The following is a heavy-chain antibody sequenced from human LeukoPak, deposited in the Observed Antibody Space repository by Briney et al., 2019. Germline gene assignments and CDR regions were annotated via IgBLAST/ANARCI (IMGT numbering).Heavy chain of an antibody. J-gene: IGHJ3*02. Sequence: SETLSLTCTVSGGSISSYYWSWIRQPPGKGLEWIGYIYYSGSTNYNPSLKSRVTISVDTSKNQFSLKLSSVTAADTAVYYCARYCSSTSCHSGAFDIWGQGTMVTVSS. CDR3: ARYCSSTSCHSGAFDI. CDR1: GGSISSYY. CDR2: IYYSGST. D-gene: IGHD2-2*01. V-gene: IGHV4-59*08.